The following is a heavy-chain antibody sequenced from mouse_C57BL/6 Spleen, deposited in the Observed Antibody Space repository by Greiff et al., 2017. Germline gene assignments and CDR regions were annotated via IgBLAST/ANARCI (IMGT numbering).Heavy chain of an antibody. CDR2: IYPGSGST. CDR1: GYTFTSYW. Sequence: QVQLQQPGAELVKPGASVKMSCKASGYTFTSYWITWVKQRPGQGLEWIGDIYPGSGSTNYNEKFKSKATLTVDTSYSTAYMQLSSLTSEDSAVXYGARMDDGYPYGYAMDYWGQGTSVTVSS. D-gene: IGHD2-3*01. CDR3: ARMDDGYPYGYAMDY. J-gene: IGHJ4*01. V-gene: IGHV1-55*01.